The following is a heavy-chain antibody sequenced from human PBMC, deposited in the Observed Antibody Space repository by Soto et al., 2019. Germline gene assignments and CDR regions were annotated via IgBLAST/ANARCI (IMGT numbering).Heavy chain of an antibody. CDR2: IKQDGSEK. Sequence: EVQLVESGGGLVQPGGSLRLSCAASGFTFSSDWMSWVRQAPGQGLEWVANIKQDGSEKYYVDSVKGRFTISRDNAKNSLYLQMNSLRAEDTAVYYCAKNWWYFDWLSHNWFDPWGQGTLVTVSS. CDR1: GFTFSSDW. V-gene: IGHV3-7*01. J-gene: IGHJ5*02. D-gene: IGHD3-9*01. CDR3: AKNWWYFDWLSHNWFDP.